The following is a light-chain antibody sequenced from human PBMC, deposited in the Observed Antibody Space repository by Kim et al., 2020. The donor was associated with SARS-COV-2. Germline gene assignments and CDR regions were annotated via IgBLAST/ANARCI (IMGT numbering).Light chain of an antibody. J-gene: IGKJ1*01. Sequence: EIVMTQSPAPLSVSPGERVTLSCRASQSISSNLGWYQQKPGQAPRLLIYGASTRATGIPARFSGSGSGTEFTLTISSLQSEDFAVYCCQQYNDWPWTFGQGTKVDIK. CDR2: GAS. CDR3: QQYNDWPWT. CDR1: QSISSN. V-gene: IGKV3-15*01.